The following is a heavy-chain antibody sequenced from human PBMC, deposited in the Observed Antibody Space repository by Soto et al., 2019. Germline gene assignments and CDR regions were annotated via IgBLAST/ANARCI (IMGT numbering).Heavy chain of an antibody. D-gene: IGHD2-2*01. J-gene: IGHJ6*02. V-gene: IGHV4-61*05. Sequence: SETLSLTCTVSDGSITRTSYYWGWIRQPPGKGLEWIGYIYYSGSTNYNPSLKSRVTISVDTSKNQFSLKLSSVTAADTAVYYCARHVPYCSDTSHCAYGMDVWGQGTTVTVSS. CDR3: ARHVPYCSDTSHCAYGMDV. CDR1: DGSITRTSYY. CDR2: IYYSGST.